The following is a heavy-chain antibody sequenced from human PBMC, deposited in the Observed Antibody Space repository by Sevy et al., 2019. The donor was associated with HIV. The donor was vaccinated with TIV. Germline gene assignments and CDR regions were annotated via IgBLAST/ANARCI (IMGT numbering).Heavy chain of an antibody. CDR2: IYHSGST. J-gene: IGHJ6*02. Sequence: SETLSLTCAVSGYSIRSDDYWVWIRQPPGKGLEWIGNIYHSGSTYYNPSLKSRVTMSVDTSKNQFSLKLSSVTAADTAVYYCATDQYYDIVTGLFGVDVWGQGTTVTVSS. CDR1: GYSIRSDDY. CDR3: ATDQYYDIVTGLFGVDV. D-gene: IGHD3-9*01. V-gene: IGHV4-38-2*02.